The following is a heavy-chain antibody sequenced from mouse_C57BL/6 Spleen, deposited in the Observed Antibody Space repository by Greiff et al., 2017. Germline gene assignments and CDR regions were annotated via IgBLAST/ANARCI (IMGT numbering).Heavy chain of an antibody. CDR1: GYTFTSYW. J-gene: IGHJ1*03. Sequence: VKLKQPGAELVRPGTSVKLSCKASGYTFTSYWMHWVKQRPGQGLEWIGVIDPSDSYTNYNQKFKGKAKLTVDTSSSTAYMQLSSLTSEDSAVYYCARSELNFDVWGTGTTVTVSS. CDR3: ARSELNFDV. D-gene: IGHD2-12*01. V-gene: IGHV1-59*01. CDR2: IDPSDSYT.